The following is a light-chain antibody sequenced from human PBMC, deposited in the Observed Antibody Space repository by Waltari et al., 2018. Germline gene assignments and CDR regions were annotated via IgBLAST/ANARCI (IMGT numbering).Light chain of an antibody. CDR2: RNE. CDR3: SAWDDGLGGPV. Sequence: QSVLTQAPSASGTPGQRVTISCSGSSSSIGSNLVCWYQQLPGTAPKLLIYRNEQRPAGVPDRISASKAGTSASLTISGLQPDDDGDYYCSAWDDGLGGPVFGTGTRVTVL. V-gene: IGLV1-47*01. CDR1: SSSIGSNL. J-gene: IGLJ1*01.